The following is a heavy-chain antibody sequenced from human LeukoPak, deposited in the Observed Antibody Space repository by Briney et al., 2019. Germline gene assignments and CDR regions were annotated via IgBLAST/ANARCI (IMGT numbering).Heavy chain of an antibody. V-gene: IGHV4-34*01. D-gene: IGHD5-24*01. CDR3: ARRDGYNRAFDI. CDR2: INHGGST. Sequence: PSETLSLTCAVYGGSFSGYYWSWIRQPPGKGLEWIGEINHGGSTNYNPSLKSRVTISVDTSKNQFSLKLSSVTAADTAVCYCARRDGYNRAFDIWGQGTMVTVSS. CDR1: GGSFSGYY. J-gene: IGHJ3*02.